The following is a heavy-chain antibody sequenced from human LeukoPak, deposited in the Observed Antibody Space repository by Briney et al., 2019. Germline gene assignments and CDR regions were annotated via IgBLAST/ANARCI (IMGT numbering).Heavy chain of an antibody. Sequence: PGGSLRLSCAASGFTFSDYYMSWIRQAPGKGLEWVSYISSSGSTIYYADSVKGRFTISRDNAKNSLYLQMNSLRAEDTAVYYCARDRDVGATSAVDAFDNWGQGTMVTVSS. J-gene: IGHJ3*02. D-gene: IGHD1-26*01. CDR2: ISSSGSTI. V-gene: IGHV3-11*04. CDR1: GFTFSDYY. CDR3: ARDRDVGATSAVDAFDN.